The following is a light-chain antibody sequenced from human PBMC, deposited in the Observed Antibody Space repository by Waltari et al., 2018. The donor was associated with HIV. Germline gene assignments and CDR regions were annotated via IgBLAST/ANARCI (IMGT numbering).Light chain of an antibody. V-gene: IGKV3-20*01. J-gene: IGKJ1*01. CDR1: QTVSSTY. CDR2: GAA. Sequence: EVVLTQSPGTLSLSPGERATLSCRASQTVSSTYLAWYQQKPGQAPRLLIYGAASRATGIPDRFSGSGSGTDFTLTISRLEPEDVAVYYCQQYDRSPQTFGQGTKVDIK. CDR3: QQYDRSPQT.